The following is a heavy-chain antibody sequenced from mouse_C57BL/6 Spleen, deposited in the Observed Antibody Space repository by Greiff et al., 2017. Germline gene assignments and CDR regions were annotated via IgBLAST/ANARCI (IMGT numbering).Heavy chain of an antibody. CDR1: GYTFTSYW. CDR3: ARYYGNYVPYAMDY. Sequence: QVQLQQPGAELVRPGSSVKLSCKASGYTFTSYWMHWVKQRPIQGLEWIGNIDPSDSETHYNQKFKDKATLTVDKASSTAYRQLSSLTSEDSAVYYCARYYGNYVPYAMDYWGQGTSVTVSS. V-gene: IGHV1-52*01. D-gene: IGHD2-1*01. J-gene: IGHJ4*01. CDR2: IDPSDSET.